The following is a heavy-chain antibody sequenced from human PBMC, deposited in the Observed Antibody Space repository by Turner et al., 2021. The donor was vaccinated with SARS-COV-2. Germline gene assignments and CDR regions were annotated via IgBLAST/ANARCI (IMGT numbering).Heavy chain of an antibody. CDR2: ISYDGINK. D-gene: IGHD3-16*01. Sequence: QVQLVESGGGVVQPGRSLRLSCAASGFTFSSYAMHWVRQAPGKGLEWVAVISYDGINKYYADSVKGRFTISRDNSKNTLYLQMNNLRAEDTAVYYCARAHLGSYYYGMDVWGQGTTVTVSS. V-gene: IGHV3-30-3*01. CDR3: ARAHLGSYYYGMDV. CDR1: GFTFSSYA. J-gene: IGHJ6*02.